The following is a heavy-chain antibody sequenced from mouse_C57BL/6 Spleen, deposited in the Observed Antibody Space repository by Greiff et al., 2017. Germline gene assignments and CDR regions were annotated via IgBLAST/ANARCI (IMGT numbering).Heavy chain of an antibody. CDR2: IYPGDGDT. Sequence: QVQLQQSGPELVKPGASVKISCKASGYAFSSSWMNWVKQRPGKGLEWIGRIYPGDGDTNYNGKFKGKATLTADKSSSTAYMQLSSLTSEDSAVYFCARRDYGSSYLSYGYYDVWGTGTTVTVSS. CDR1: GYAFSSSW. V-gene: IGHV1-82*01. J-gene: IGHJ1*03. CDR3: ARRDYGSSYLSYGYYDV. D-gene: IGHD1-1*01.